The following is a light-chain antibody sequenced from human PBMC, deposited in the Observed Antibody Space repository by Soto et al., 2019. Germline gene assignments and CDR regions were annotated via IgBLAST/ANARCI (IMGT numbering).Light chain of an antibody. V-gene: IGKV1-9*01. J-gene: IGKJ2*01. CDR3: QKLNGYPVT. CDR2: ATS. CDR1: QGISSY. Sequence: DLQLTQSPSFLSASVGDRVTITCRASQGISSYLSWYQQKPGKAPELLIYATSTLQSGVPSRFSGSGSGTEFTLTISSLQPEDFATYYCQKLNGYPVTFGQGTKLDIK.